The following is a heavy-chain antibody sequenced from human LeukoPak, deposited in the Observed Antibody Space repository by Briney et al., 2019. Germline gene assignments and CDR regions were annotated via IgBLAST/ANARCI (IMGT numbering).Heavy chain of an antibody. CDR3: ARVTGYYDSSGYYYRYYFDY. D-gene: IGHD3-22*01. Sequence: SVKVSCKASGGTFSSYAISWVRQAPGQGLEWMGGIIPIFGTANYAQKFQGRVTITADESTSTAYMELSSLRSEDTAVYYCARVTGYYDSSGYYYRYYFDYWGQGTLVTVSS. J-gene: IGHJ4*02. CDR1: GGTFSSYA. V-gene: IGHV1-69*13. CDR2: IIPIFGTA.